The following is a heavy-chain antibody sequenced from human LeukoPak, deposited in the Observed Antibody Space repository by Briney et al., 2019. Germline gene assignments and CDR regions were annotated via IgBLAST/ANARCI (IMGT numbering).Heavy chain of an antibody. CDR1: GYTFTSYY. J-gene: IGHJ4*02. V-gene: IGHV1-46*01. Sequence: ASVKVSCKASGYTFTSYYMHWVRQAPGQGLEWMGIISPSGGTTTYAQKFQGRVTMARDMSTSTVYMELSSLRSEDTAVYYCASIAAAGTSFDYWGQGTLVTVSS. CDR3: ASIAAAGTSFDY. CDR2: ISPSGGTT. D-gene: IGHD6-13*01.